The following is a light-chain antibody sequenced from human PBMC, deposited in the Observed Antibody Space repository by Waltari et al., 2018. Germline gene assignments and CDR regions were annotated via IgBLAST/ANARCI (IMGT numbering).Light chain of an antibody. J-gene: IGKJ2*01. Sequence: EIVLTQSPATLSLSPGGRATLSCRASQTVRTYLAWYQQKPGQAPRFLIFDASSRATGIPAKFSCSGSGTDFTLTVSNLEPEDFAIYYCQQRSNWPYTFGQGTRVEIK. CDR1: QTVRTY. CDR3: QQRSNWPYT. V-gene: IGKV3-11*01. CDR2: DAS.